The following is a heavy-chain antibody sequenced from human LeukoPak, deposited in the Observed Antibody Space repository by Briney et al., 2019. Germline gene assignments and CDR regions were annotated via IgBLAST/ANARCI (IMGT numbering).Heavy chain of an antibody. D-gene: IGHD5-18*01. J-gene: IGHJ4*02. V-gene: IGHV3-30*04. CDR2: ISYDGSNK. CDR3: ARERIQLWCYFDY. Sequence: EGSLRLSCAASGFTFSSYAMHWVRQAPGKGLEWVAVISYDGSNKYYADSVKGRFTISRDNSKNTLYLQMNSLRAEDTAVYYCARERIQLWCYFDYWDQGTLVTVSS. CDR1: GFTFSSYA.